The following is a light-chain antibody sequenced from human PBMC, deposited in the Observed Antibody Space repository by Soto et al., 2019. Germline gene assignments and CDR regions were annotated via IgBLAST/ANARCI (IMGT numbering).Light chain of an antibody. CDR3: QQYGTSEII. V-gene: IGKV3-20*01. J-gene: IGKJ5*01. CDR1: QSVSNSY. CDR2: DTS. Sequence: FVLTQSPGTLSLSPWERATLSCRASQSVSNSYVAWYQQKSGQAPRLLIYDTSSRVTGIPDRFSGSGSGTDFTLTISRLEPEDFAVFYCQQYGTSEIIFGQGTRLEIK.